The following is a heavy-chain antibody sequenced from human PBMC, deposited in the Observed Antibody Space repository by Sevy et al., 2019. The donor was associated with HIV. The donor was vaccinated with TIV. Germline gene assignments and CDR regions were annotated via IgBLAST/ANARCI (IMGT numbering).Heavy chain of an antibody. CDR1: GFTFNDYY. Sequence: GGSLRLSCAASGFTFNDYYMSWIRQSPGKGLEWLSYISDRGTTIYYADSVKGRFTISRDNAKSLMYLQMNSLKTEDTAIYYCAIEGDLRYFDFWGRGTLVTVSS. J-gene: IGHJ2*01. V-gene: IGHV3-11*01. D-gene: IGHD3-10*01. CDR3: AIEGDLRYFDF. CDR2: ISDRGTTI.